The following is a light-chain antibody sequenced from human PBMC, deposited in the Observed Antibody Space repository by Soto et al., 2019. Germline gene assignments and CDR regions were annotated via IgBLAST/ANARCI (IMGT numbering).Light chain of an antibody. Sequence: DIQMTQSPSSLSASVGDRVTITCRASQTISINLNWYQQKPGKAPKLLIFRASNLQTEVPSRFTGSGSGTDFALTISSLQPEDFAAYYCQQSYSTPITFGQGTRLEIK. V-gene: IGKV1-39*01. CDR3: QQSYSTPIT. CDR2: RAS. CDR1: QTISIN. J-gene: IGKJ5*01.